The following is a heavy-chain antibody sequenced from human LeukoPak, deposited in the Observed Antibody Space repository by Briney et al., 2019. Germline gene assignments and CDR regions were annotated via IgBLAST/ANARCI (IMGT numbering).Heavy chain of an antibody. D-gene: IGHD3-10*01. CDR1: GYTFTSYY. J-gene: IGHJ5*02. V-gene: IGHV1-46*01. Sequence: ASVTVSCTASGYTFTSYYMHWVRQAPGQGLEWMGIINPSGGSTSYAQKFQGRVTMTRDTSTSTVYMELSGLRSEDTAVYYCVSVPQTGARDWFDPWGQGTLVTVSS. CDR2: INPSGGST. CDR3: VSVPQTGARDWFDP.